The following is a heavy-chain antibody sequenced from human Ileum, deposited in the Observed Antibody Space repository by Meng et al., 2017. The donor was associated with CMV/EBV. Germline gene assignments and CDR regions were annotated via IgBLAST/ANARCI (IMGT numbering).Heavy chain of an antibody. CDR1: GDSVSSNSAA. CDR3: TREMGRFDF. J-gene: IGHJ4*02. CDR2: TYYRSKWYY. V-gene: IGHV6-1*01. D-gene: IGHD2-8*01. Sequence: SETLSLTCAISGDSVSSNSAAWNWLRQSPSRGLEWLGRTYYRSKWYYDYEVSVISRMTINPDTSKNQFSLHLRSVTPEDTAVYYCTREMGRFDFWGQGALVTVSS.